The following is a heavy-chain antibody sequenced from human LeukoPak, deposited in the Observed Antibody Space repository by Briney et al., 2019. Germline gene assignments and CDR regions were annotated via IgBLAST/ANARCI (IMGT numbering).Heavy chain of an antibody. D-gene: IGHD6-6*01. V-gene: IGHV3-30-3*01. Sequence: GGSLRLSCAASGFTFSSYAMHWVRQAPGKGLEWVAVISYDGSNKYYADSVKGRFTISRDNSKNTLYLQMNSLRAEDTAVYYCAREGSSSPFDYWGQGTLVTVSS. CDR2: ISYDGSNK. J-gene: IGHJ4*02. CDR3: AREGSSSPFDY. CDR1: GFTFSSYA.